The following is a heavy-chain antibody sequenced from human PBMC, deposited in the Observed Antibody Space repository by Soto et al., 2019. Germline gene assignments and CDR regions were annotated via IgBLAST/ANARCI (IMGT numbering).Heavy chain of an antibody. J-gene: IGHJ6*02. Sequence: LRLSCVTSGFTFNNYGMHWVRQAPGKGLGWVAVIWYDGSNKYYAESVKGRFTISRDTSKNTLFLQMNSLRAEDTAVYYCARDKGNYYGSGRSGMDVWGQGTTVTV. V-gene: IGHV3-33*01. D-gene: IGHD3-10*01. CDR3: ARDKGNYYGSGRSGMDV. CDR1: GFTFNNYG. CDR2: IWYDGSNK.